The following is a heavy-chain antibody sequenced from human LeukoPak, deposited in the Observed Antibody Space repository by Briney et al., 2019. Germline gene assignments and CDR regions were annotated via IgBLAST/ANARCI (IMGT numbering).Heavy chain of an antibody. J-gene: IGHJ4*02. D-gene: IGHD3-22*01. CDR2: ISYDGSNK. CDR3: ARGGYDSSGYYGQLDY. Sequence: GGSLRLSCAASGFTFSSYAMHWVRQAPGKGLEWVAVISYDGSNKYYADSVKGRFTISRDNSKNTLYLQMDSLRAEDTAVYYCARGGYDSSGYYGQLDYWGQGTLVTVSS. V-gene: IGHV3-30*04. CDR1: GFTFSSYA.